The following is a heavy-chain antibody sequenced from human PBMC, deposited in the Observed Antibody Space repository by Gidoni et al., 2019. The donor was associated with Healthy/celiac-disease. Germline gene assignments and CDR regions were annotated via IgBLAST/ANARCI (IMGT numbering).Heavy chain of an antibody. V-gene: IGHV3-23*01. Sequence: EVQLLESGGGLVQPGGSLSLSCAASGFTFSSYAMSWVRQAPGKGLEWGSAISGSGGSTYYADSVKGRFTISRDNSKNTLYLQMNSLRAEDTAVYYCAKASRSGYSYDFDYWGQGTLVTVSS. D-gene: IGHD5-18*01. CDR3: AKASRSGYSYDFDY. CDR2: ISGSGGST. CDR1: GFTFSSYA. J-gene: IGHJ4*02.